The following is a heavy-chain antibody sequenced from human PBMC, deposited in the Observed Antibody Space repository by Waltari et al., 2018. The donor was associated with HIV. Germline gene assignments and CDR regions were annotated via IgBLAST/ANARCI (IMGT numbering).Heavy chain of an antibody. V-gene: IGHV3-74*01. CDR3: VKDMFGEYDY. J-gene: IGHJ4*02. CDR2: INPDGITI. CDR1: GFSVSRYW. Sequence: EVQLVQSGGGLVQPGGSRRLSCAASGFSVSRYWVHWVRQIPGQGLVWVSRINPDGITINYADSVRGRFTISRDYAKNTLYLQMNSLRDEDTAMYYCVKDMFGEYDYWGQGTLVTVSS. D-gene: IGHD3-10*02.